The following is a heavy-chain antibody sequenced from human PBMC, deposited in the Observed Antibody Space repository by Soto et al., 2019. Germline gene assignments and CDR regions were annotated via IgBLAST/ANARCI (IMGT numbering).Heavy chain of an antibody. D-gene: IGHD6-13*01. V-gene: IGHV3-53*01. CDR3: ASSWQQNGMDV. Sequence: TGGSLRLSCAASGFTVSSNYMSWVRHAPGKGLEWVSVIYSGGSTYYADSVKGRFTISRDNSKNTLYLQMNSLRAEDTAVYYCASSWQQNGMDVWGQGTTVTVSS. CDR2: IYSGGST. CDR1: GFTVSSNY. J-gene: IGHJ6*02.